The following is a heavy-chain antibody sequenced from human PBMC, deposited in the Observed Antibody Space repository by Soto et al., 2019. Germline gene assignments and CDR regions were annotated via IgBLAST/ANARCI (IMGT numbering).Heavy chain of an antibody. V-gene: IGHV3-7*01. CDR3: VRDGSSGLHVDS. J-gene: IGHJ4*02. Sequence: LRLSCEASGFTFSRYWMSWIRQAPGKGLEWVANVKQDGSQSYLVDSVKGRITMSRDNAKTSLFLQMNSLRAEDTAVYYGVRDGSSGLHVDSRGQGSLVTVPS. D-gene: IGHD6-19*01. CDR2: VKQDGSQS. CDR1: GFTFSRYW.